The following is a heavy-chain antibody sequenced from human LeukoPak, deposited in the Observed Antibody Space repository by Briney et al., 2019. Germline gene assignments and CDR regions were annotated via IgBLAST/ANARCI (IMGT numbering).Heavy chain of an antibody. V-gene: IGHV3-23*01. J-gene: IGHJ4*02. CDR1: GFTFSSHA. CDR2: ISISGDTT. CDR3: ARDQEGFDY. Sequence: GGSLRLSCGASGFTFSSHAMTWVRQAPGKGLEWVSAISISGDTTYYADAVKGRFTTSRDNSKNTVYLQMNSLRAEDTAVYYCARDQEGFDYWGQGTVVTVSS.